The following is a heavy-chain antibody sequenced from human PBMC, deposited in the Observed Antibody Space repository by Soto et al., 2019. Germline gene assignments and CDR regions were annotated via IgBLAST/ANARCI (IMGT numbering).Heavy chain of an antibody. CDR2: IYPGDADT. CDR1: GFSFHNYW. J-gene: IGHJ6*02. Sequence: PGESLKISCQGSGFSFHNYWIAWVRHKPGKGLEWMGIIYPGDADTRYSPSFQGQVTFSADKSVRSAYLQWTSLQASDTAMYYCATFTTSGAPQGGLAVWGQGTSVTVSS. D-gene: IGHD3-22*01. V-gene: IGHV5-51*01. CDR3: ATFTTSGAPQGGLAV.